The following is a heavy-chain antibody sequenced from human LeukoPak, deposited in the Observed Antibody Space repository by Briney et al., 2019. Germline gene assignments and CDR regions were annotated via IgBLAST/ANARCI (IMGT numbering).Heavy chain of an antibody. Sequence: PGGSLRLSCAASGFTFSSYAMHWVRQAPGKGLEWVAVISYDGSNKYYADSVKGRFTISRDNSKNTLYLQMNSLRAEDTAVYYCAGKNQLLFSAPFDPWGQGTLVTVSS. CDR2: ISYDGSNK. V-gene: IGHV3-30-3*01. D-gene: IGHD2-2*01. CDR3: AGKNQLLFSAPFDP. J-gene: IGHJ5*02. CDR1: GFTFSSYA.